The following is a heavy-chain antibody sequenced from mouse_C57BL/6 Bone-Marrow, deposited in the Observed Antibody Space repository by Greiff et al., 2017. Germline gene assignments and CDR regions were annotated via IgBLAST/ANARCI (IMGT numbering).Heavy chain of an antibody. D-gene: IGHD2-4*01. CDR1: GYTFTSYW. V-gene: IGHV1-59*01. CDR3: ARDDCDPYYYAVDY. J-gene: IGHJ4*01. CDR2: IDPSDIYT. Sequence: QVQLKQPGAELVRPGTSVKLSCKASGYTFTSYWMHWVKQRPGQGLEWIGVIDPSDIYTNYNQKFKGKATLTVDTSSSAAYMPLSSLTSEDSAVYYCARDDCDPYYYAVDYWGQGTSVTVSS.